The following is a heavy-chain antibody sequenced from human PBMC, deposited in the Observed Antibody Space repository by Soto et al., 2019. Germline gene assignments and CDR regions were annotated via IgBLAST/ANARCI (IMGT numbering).Heavy chain of an antibody. V-gene: IGHV3-74*01. CDR2: ISPDGRTT. J-gene: IGHJ4*02. D-gene: IGHD3-10*01. Sequence: PGWSLRLSCAASGFSFSHYWMHWVRQAPGKGLVWVSRISPDGRTTTYADSVRGRFTISRDNAKSTLYLQMNSLTVEDGAVYYCADSWLPTSYWGPGTLVTVSS. CDR3: ADSWLPTSY. CDR1: GFSFSHYW.